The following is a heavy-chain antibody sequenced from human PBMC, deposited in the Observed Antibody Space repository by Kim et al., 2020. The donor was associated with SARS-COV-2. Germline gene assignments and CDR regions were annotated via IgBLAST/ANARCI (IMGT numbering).Heavy chain of an antibody. V-gene: IGHV1-46*01. CDR2: VNLGSGNT. J-gene: IGHJ4*02. Sequence: ASVKVSCKASGFTFTNSYIHWVRQAPGHGLEWMAIVNLGSGNTYYAQKFLGRVTMTRDASTGTAYMEMTSLTSDDTAVYYCAKSTARTTSSDFWGQGTLVTVSS. D-gene: IGHD2-2*01. CDR1: GFTFTNSY. CDR3: AKSTARTTSSDF.